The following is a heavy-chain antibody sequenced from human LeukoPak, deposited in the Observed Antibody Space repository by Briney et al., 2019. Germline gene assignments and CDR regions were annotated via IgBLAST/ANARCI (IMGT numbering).Heavy chain of an antibody. V-gene: IGHV4-59*01. D-gene: IGHD3-22*01. CDR1: GGSISSYY. Sequence: ASETLSLTCTVSGGSISSYYWSWIRQPPGKGLEWIGYIYYSGSTNYNPSLKSRVTISVDTSKNQFSLKLSSVTAADTAVYYCARGLTYYYDSSGYSWFDPWGQGTLVTVSS. CDR2: IYYSGST. CDR3: ARGLTYYYDSSGYSWFDP. J-gene: IGHJ5*02.